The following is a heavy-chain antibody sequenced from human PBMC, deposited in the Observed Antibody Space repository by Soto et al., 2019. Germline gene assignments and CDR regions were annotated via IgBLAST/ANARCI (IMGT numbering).Heavy chain of an antibody. D-gene: IGHD3-22*01. Sequence: QVQLQQWGAGLLKPSETLSLTCAVYGGSFSGYYWSWIRQPPGKGLEWIGEINHSASTNYNPSLKSRVTISVDTSKNQFSLKLSSVTAADTAVYYCARSHHYYDSRDYFDYWGQGTLVTVSS. V-gene: IGHV4-34*01. J-gene: IGHJ4*02. CDR1: GGSFSGYY. CDR2: INHSAST. CDR3: ARSHHYYDSRDYFDY.